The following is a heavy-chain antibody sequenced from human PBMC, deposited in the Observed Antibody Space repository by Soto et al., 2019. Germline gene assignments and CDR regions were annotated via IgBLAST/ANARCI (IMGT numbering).Heavy chain of an antibody. J-gene: IGHJ6*02. D-gene: IGHD1-1*01. Sequence: LRLSCAASGFTFSSYEMNWVRQAPGKGLEWVSYISSSGSTIYYADSVKGRFTISRDNAKNSLYLQMNRLRAEDTAVYYCARGFIRALTQLYYYYYGMDVWGQGNTVTVSS. V-gene: IGHV3-48*03. CDR3: ARGFIRALTQLYYYYYGMDV. CDR1: GFTFSSYE. CDR2: ISSSGSTI.